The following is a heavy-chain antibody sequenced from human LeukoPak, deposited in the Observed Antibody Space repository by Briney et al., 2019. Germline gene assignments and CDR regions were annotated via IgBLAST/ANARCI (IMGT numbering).Heavy chain of an antibody. J-gene: IGHJ4*02. Sequence: SETLSLTCTVSGVSISIYYWSWVRQPPGKGLEWIGYIYNSGSTNYNPSLKSRVTISVDTSKNQFSLNLDSVTAADTAVYYCVRDRELNYWGQGTLVTVSS. CDR2: IYNSGST. V-gene: IGHV4-59*01. CDR3: VRDRELNY. D-gene: IGHD3-10*01. CDR1: GVSISIYY.